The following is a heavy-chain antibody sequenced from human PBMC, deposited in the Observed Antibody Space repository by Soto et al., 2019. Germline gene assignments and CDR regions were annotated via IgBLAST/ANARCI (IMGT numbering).Heavy chain of an antibody. CDR1: GFTFSSYA. CDR3: ARERAPSFDS. J-gene: IGHJ5*01. V-gene: IGHV3-23*01. Sequence: GRSLRPSCAASGFTFSSYALSWVRQAPGKGLEWVSAISGSGSSTYYADSVKGRCTISTDNSKNTLYLQMNSLTVEDTAVYYCARERAPSFDSWGQSSLVGVSS. CDR2: ISGSGSST.